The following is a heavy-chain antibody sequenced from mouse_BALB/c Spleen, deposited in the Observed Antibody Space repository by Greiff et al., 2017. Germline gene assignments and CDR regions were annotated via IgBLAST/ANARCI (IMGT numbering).Heavy chain of an antibody. CDR1: GFNIKDTY. V-gene: IGHV14-3*02. CDR2: IDPANGNT. D-gene: IGHD2-2*01. J-gene: IGHJ1*01. Sequence: EVKLVESGAELVKPGASVKLSCTASGFNIKDTYMHWVKQRPEQGLEWIGRIDPANGNTKYDPKFQGKATITADTSSNTAYLQLSSLTSEDTAVYYCALYGYGWYFDVWGAGTTVTVSS. CDR3: ALYGYGWYFDV.